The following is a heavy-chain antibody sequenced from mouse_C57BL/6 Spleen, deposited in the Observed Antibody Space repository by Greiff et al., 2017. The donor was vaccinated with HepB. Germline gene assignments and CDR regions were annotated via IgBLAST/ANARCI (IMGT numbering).Heavy chain of an antibody. CDR1: GFTFSDYG. CDR2: ISNLAYSI. V-gene: IGHV5-15*01. CDR3: ARRGYGSDAMDY. Sequence: EVQGVESGGGLVQPGGSLKLSCAASGFTFSDYGMAWVRQAPRKGPEWVAFISNLAYSIYYADTVTGRFTISRENAKNTLYLEMSSLRSEDTAMYYCARRGYGSDAMDYWGQGTSVTVSS. J-gene: IGHJ4*01. D-gene: IGHD1-1*01.